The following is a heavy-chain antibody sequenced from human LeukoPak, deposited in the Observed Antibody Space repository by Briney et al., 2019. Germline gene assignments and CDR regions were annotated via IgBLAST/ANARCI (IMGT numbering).Heavy chain of an antibody. V-gene: IGHV1-69*05. CDR3: ARDKGGRYDSRAHDAPFDY. CDR2: IIPIFGTA. D-gene: IGHD3-22*01. CDR1: GGTFSSYA. J-gene: IGHJ4*02. Sequence: SVKVSCKASGGTFSSYAISWVRQAPGQGLEWMGGIIPIFGTANYAQKFQGRVTITTNESTSTAYMELSSLRSEDTAVYYCARDKGGRYDSRAHDAPFDYWGQGTLVTVSS.